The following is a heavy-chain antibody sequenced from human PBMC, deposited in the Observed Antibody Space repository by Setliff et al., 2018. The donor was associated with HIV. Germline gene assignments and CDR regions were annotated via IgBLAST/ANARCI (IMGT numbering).Heavy chain of an antibody. D-gene: IGHD1-26*01. CDR3: AGGPGTTSIDY. V-gene: IGHV4-39*01. Sequence: PSETLSLTCTVSGGSISSSSYYWGWIRQPPGKGLEWIGSIYYSGSTYYNPSLKSRVTISVDTSKNQFSLKLSSVTAADTAVYYCAGGPGTTSIDYWAQGTLVTSPQ. CDR2: IYYSGST. J-gene: IGHJ4*02. CDR1: GGSISSSSYY.